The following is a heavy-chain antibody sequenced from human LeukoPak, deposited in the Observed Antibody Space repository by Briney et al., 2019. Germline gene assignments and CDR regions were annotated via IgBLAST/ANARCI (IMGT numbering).Heavy chain of an antibody. CDR1: GDSFSNYW. CDR3: ARHHSGSYSYFDY. V-gene: IGHV5-51*01. D-gene: IGHD1-26*01. J-gene: IGHJ4*02. Sequence: GESLKISCKGSGDSFSNYWIGWVRQMPGKGLEWMGIIFPGDSDTRYSPSFQGQVTISADKSITTAYLQWSSLKASDTAMYYCARHHSGSYSYFDYWGQGTLVTVSS. CDR2: IFPGDSDT.